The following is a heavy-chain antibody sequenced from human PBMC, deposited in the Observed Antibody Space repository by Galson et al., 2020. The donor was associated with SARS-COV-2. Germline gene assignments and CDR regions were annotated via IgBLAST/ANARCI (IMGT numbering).Heavy chain of an antibody. V-gene: IGHV1-2*07. Sequence: ASVKVSCKASGHTSTCYYMHCARQAPGQGLGWMGWSNPNSGVTNYAHKFQGRVTMTTDTSISTAYMELSRLRSDDTAVYYCAHIPPLTGAYYYYYYGMDVWGQGTTVTVSS. J-gene: IGHJ6*02. CDR1: GHTSTCYY. CDR2: SNPNSGVT. D-gene: IGHD3-9*01. CDR3: AHIPPLTGAYYYYYYGMDV.